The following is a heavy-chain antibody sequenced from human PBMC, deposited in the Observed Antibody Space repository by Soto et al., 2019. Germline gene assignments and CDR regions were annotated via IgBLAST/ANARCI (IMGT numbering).Heavy chain of an antibody. CDR1: GFTFSDYY. CDR3: ARSVVSSTRFDP. V-gene: IGHV3-11*06. J-gene: IGHJ5*02. D-gene: IGHD6-13*01. CDR2: ISSRTNYT. Sequence: QVQLVESGGGLVKSRGSLRLSCLASGFTFSDYYMSWIRQAPGTGQEWIAYISSRTNYTNYADSGKGRFTISSDNAMISLYLQMNSLRAEDTAVYYCARSVVSSTRFDPWGQAALVTVSS.